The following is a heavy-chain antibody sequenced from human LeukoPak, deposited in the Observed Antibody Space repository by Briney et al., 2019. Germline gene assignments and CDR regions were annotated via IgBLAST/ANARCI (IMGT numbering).Heavy chain of an antibody. CDR1: GFTFSSYA. J-gene: IGHJ3*02. V-gene: IGHV3-23*01. D-gene: IGHD3-22*01. CDR3: AKDLGAGDSSGYYHDAFDI. Sequence: PGGSLRLSCAASGFTFSSYAMSWVRQAPGKGLEWVSAISGSGGSTYYADSVKGRFTISRDNSKNTLYLQMNSLRAEDTAVYYRAKDLGAGDSSGYYHDAFDIWGQGTMVTVSS. CDR2: ISGSGGST.